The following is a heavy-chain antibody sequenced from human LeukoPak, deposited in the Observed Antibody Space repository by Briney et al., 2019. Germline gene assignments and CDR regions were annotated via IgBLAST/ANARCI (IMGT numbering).Heavy chain of an antibody. Sequence: PSETLSLTCAVYGGSFSGYYWSWIRQPPGKGLEWIGEINHSGSTNYNPSLKSRVTISVDTSKNQFSLKLSSVTAADTAVYYCARGFNWAPAGTFRFDPWSQGTLVTVSP. CDR3: ARGFNWAPAGTFRFDP. J-gene: IGHJ5*02. V-gene: IGHV4-34*01. CDR2: INHSGST. CDR1: GGSFSGYY. D-gene: IGHD6-13*01.